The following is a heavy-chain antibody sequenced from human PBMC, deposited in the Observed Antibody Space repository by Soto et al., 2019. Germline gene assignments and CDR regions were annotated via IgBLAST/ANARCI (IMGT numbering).Heavy chain of an antibody. D-gene: IGHD1-26*01. CDR1: GFTFNTHW. Sequence: PVGSLRLSCTASGFTFNTHWMHWVRQAPGKGLVWVSRIYFDGITTNYADSVKGRLTVSRDNAKNIVYLHVNTLRDEETAVYYCARGGAMGVDYWGQGTLVTVPQ. V-gene: IGHV3-74*01. J-gene: IGHJ4*02. CDR2: IYFDGITT. CDR3: ARGGAMGVDY.